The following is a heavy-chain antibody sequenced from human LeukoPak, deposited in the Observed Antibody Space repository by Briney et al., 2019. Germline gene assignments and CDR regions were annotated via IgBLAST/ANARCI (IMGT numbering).Heavy chain of an antibody. CDR2: ISYDGSNK. CDR1: GFTFSSYA. Sequence: SCKASGFTFSSYAMHWVRQAPGKGLEWVAVISYDGSNKYYADSVKGRFTISRDNSKNTLYLQMNSLRAEDTAVYYCARDPGGYSSSWYYFDYWGQGTLVTVSS. J-gene: IGHJ4*02. CDR3: ARDPGGYSSSWYYFDY. D-gene: IGHD6-13*01. V-gene: IGHV3-30-3*01.